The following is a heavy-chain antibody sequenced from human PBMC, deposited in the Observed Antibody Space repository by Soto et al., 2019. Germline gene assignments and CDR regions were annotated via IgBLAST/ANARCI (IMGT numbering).Heavy chain of an antibody. Sequence: QVQLQQWGAGLLKPSETLSLTCAVYGGSFSGYYWSWIRQPPGKGLEWIGEINHSGSTNYNPSLKRRVTISVDTSKNQFSLKLSSVTAADTAVYYCARLEGVRGVYYYFDYWGQGTLVTVSS. V-gene: IGHV4-34*01. CDR2: INHSGST. J-gene: IGHJ4*02. CDR3: ARLEGVRGVYYYFDY. D-gene: IGHD3-10*01. CDR1: GGSFSGYY.